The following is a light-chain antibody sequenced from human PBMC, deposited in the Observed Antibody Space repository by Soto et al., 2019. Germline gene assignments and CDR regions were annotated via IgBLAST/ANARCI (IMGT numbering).Light chain of an antibody. CDR3: CSYGGRSTYV. V-gene: IGLV2-23*02. CDR1: NSDVGSYNL. J-gene: IGLJ1*01. CDR2: EVN. Sequence: QSALTQPASVSGSPGQSITISCTGTNSDVGSYNLVSWYQQQPGKAPKLIIYEVNKRPSGISNRFSGSKSANTASLTISGLQAEDEADYYCCSYGGRSTYVFGTGTKHTVL.